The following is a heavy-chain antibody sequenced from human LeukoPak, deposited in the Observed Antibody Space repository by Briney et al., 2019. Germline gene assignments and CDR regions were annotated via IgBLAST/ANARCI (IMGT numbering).Heavy chain of an antibody. D-gene: IGHD4-11*01. CDR1: GGPISYYY. CDR2: IYTSGRT. Sequence: SETLSLTCTVSGGPISYYYWNWIRQPAGKGLEWIRRIYTSGRTYYNPSLKSRVSMSVDTSKNQFSLKLSSVTAADTAVYYCARLSTVTTSFDYWGQGTLVTVSS. V-gene: IGHV4-4*07. J-gene: IGHJ4*02. CDR3: ARLSTVTTSFDY.